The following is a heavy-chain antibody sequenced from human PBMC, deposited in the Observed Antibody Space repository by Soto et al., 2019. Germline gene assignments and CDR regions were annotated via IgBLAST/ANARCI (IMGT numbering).Heavy chain of an antibody. V-gene: IGHV4-39*02. J-gene: IGHJ4*02. CDR3: ARDAVAGTDY. D-gene: IGHD6-19*01. CDR1: GGSIISTTYY. CDR2: VYYSGST. Sequence: SETLSLTCTVSGGSIISTTYYWGWIRQPPGKGLEWIGSVYYSGSTYYNSSLKSRVTVSVATSKNQFSLKLRSVTAADTAVYYCARDAVAGTDYWGQGIQVTVSS.